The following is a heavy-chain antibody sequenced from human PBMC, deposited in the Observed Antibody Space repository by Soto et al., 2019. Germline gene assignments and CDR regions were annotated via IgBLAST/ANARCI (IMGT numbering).Heavy chain of an antibody. CDR1: GYTFTSYG. CDR2: ISAYNGNT. J-gene: IGHJ4*02. D-gene: IGHD3-22*01. V-gene: IGHV1-18*04. CDR3: SRTSPYDSGGYFSYFDY. Sequence: ASVQVSCKASGYTFTSYGISCVRQAPGQEREGMGWISAYNGNTNYAQKLQGRVTMTTDTSTSTACMELRSLRSDDTAVYYCSRTSPYDSGGYFSYFDYWGQGTLVTVSS.